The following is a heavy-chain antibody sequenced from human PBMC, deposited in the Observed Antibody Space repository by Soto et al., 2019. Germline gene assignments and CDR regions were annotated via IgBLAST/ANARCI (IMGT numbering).Heavy chain of an antibody. CDR1: GGSISNYY. CDR2: VHDSWGS. J-gene: IGHJ6*02. V-gene: IGHV4-59*08. D-gene: IGHD3-10*01. CDR3: ARQGFGALHGLADV. Sequence: QVPLQESGPGLVKPSETLSLSCTVSGGSISNYYWSWFLQTPGKGLEWIGYVHDSWGSNYNPSLKSRVAISLDTSKSQFSLKLTSVTATDTADYYCARQGFGALHGLADVWGQGTTVTVSS.